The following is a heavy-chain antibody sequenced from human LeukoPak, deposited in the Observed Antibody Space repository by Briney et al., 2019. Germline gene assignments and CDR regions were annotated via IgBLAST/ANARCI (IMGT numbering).Heavy chain of an antibody. D-gene: IGHD1-26*01. Sequence: GGSLRLSWAASGLTFSSYSMNWVRQAPGKGLEWVSSISSSSSYIYYADSVKGRFTISRDNAKNSLYLQMNSLRAEDTAVYYCARDEELVGATFAFDIWGQGTMVTVSS. CDR3: ARDEELVGATFAFDI. CDR2: ISSSSSYI. J-gene: IGHJ3*02. V-gene: IGHV3-21*01. CDR1: GLTFSSYS.